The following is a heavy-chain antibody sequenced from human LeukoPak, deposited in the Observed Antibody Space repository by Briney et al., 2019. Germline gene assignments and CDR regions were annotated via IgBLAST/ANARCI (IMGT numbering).Heavy chain of an antibody. V-gene: IGHV4-39*01. Sequence: SETLSLTCTVSGGSISSSSYYWGWIRQPPGKGLEWIGSIYYSGSTYYNPSLKSRVTISVDTSKNQFSLKLSSVTAADTAVYYCAVSGSPLDAFDIWGQGTMVTVPS. J-gene: IGHJ3*02. D-gene: IGHD1-26*01. CDR2: IYYSGST. CDR1: GGSISSSSYY. CDR3: AVSGSPLDAFDI.